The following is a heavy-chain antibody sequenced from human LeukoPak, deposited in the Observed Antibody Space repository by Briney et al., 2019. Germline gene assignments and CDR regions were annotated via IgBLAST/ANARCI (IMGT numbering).Heavy chain of an antibody. Sequence: SETLSLTCTVSGGSISIGDYYWSWIRQPPGKGLEWIGYIYYSGSTYYNPSLKSRVTISVDTSKNQFSLKLSSVTAADTAVYYCARVKYSYAFDIWGQGTMVTVSS. CDR1: GGSISIGDYY. V-gene: IGHV4-30-4*08. CDR2: IYYSGST. J-gene: IGHJ3*02. CDR3: ARVKYSYAFDI. D-gene: IGHD5-18*01.